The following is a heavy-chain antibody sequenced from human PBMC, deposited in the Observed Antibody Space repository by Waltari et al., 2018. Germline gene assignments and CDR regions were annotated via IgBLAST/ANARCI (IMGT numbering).Heavy chain of an antibody. Sequence: QVQLVESGGGVVQPGRSLRLSCAASGFTFSSYAMHWVRQAPGKGLEWLAVISDDGSNKYYADSVKGRFTISRDNSKNTLYLQMNSLRAEDTAVYYCARSNTVTTYFRDYYYGMDVWGQGTTVTVSS. CDR2: ISDDGSNK. V-gene: IGHV3-30*01. D-gene: IGHD4-17*01. J-gene: IGHJ6*02. CDR3: ARSNTVTTYFRDYYYGMDV. CDR1: GFTFSSYA.